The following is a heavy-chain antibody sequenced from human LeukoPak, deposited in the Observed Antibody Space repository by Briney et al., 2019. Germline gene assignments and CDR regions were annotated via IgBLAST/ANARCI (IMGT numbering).Heavy chain of an antibody. V-gene: IGHV3-23*01. D-gene: IGHD5-18*01. CDR1: GFTFSDYA. J-gene: IGHJ4*01. CDR3: ARESGHTYDYCDY. Sequence: GGSLRLSCAASGFTFSDYAMIWVRQAPGKGLEWVSAISGSAGTTYYADSVKGRFTISRVNSKNTLYLQMNSLRVEDTAVYYCARESGHTYDYCDYWGRGPLVTVSS. CDR2: ISGSAGTT.